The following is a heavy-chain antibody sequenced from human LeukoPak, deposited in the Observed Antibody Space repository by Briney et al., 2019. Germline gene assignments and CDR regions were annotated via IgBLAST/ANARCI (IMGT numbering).Heavy chain of an antibody. CDR3: ARWVVGEERFDH. D-gene: IGHD3-10*01. CDR1: GYTFTSYA. CDR2: INAGNGNT. J-gene: IGHJ4*02. Sequence: ASVKVSCKASGYTFTSYAMHWVRQAPGQRLEWMGWINAGNGNTKYSQKFQGRVTITRDTSASTAYMELSSLRSEDTAVYYCARWVVGEERFDHWGQGTLVTVSS. V-gene: IGHV1-3*01.